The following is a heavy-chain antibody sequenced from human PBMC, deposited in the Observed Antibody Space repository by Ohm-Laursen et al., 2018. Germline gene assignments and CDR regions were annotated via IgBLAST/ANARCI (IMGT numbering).Heavy chain of an antibody. CDR3: ARESAYYDFWSGYSIRLSWFDP. D-gene: IGHD3-3*01. Sequence: GASVKVSCKASGYTFTGYYMHWVRQAPGQGLEWMGIINPSGGSTSYAQKFQGRVTMTRDTSTSTVYMELSRLRSDDTAVYYCARESAYYDFWSGYSIRLSWFDPWGQGTLVTVSS. J-gene: IGHJ5*02. CDR2: INPSGGST. V-gene: IGHV1-46*01. CDR1: GYTFTGYY.